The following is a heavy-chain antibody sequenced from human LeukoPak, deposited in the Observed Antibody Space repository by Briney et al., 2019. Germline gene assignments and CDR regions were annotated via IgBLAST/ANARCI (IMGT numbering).Heavy chain of an antibody. V-gene: IGHV3-53*01. Sequence: GGSLRLSRAASGFTVSSNYMSWVRQAPGKGLEWVSVIYSGGSTYYADSVKGRFTISRDNSKNTLYLQMNSLRAEDTAVYYCAKDWGPRWFGELNFDYWGQGTLVTVSS. CDR3: AKDWGPRWFGELNFDY. J-gene: IGHJ4*02. D-gene: IGHD3-10*01. CDR1: GFTVSSNY. CDR2: IYSGGST.